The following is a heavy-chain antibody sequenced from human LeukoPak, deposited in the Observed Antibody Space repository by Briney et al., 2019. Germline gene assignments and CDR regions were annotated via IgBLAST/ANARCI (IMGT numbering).Heavy chain of an antibody. CDR3: ARESGYYDYVWGSYRPKPDDAFDI. J-gene: IGHJ3*02. D-gene: IGHD3-16*02. CDR2: IYYSGST. V-gene: IGHV4-59*01. Sequence: SETLSLTCTVSGGSISSYYWSWIRQPPGKGLEWIGYIYYSGSTNYNPSLKSRVTISVDTSKNQFSLKLSSVTAADTAVYYCARESGYYDYVWGSYRPKPDDAFDIWGQGTMVTVSS. CDR1: GGSISSYY.